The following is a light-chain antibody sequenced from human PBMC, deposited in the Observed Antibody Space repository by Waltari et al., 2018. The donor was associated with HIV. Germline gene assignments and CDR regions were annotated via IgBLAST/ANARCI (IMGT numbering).Light chain of an antibody. Sequence: QSVLTQPPSVSGAPGQRVTFSCTGSSSNIGAGYDVHWYQQLPGTAPKLLIYGNNNRPSGVPDRFSVSKSGTSASLAITGLQAEDEADYYCQSYDSSLSGSWVFGGGTKLTVL. J-gene: IGLJ3*02. CDR1: SSNIGAGYD. CDR3: QSYDSSLSGSWV. V-gene: IGLV1-40*01. CDR2: GNN.